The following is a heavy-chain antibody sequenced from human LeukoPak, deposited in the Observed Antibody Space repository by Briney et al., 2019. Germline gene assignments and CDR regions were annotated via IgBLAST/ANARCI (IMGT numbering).Heavy chain of an antibody. J-gene: IGHJ4*02. Sequence: PGGSLRLSCAASGFTFSSYAMNWVRQAPGEGLEWVSTITSGGSTSYAQKFQGRVTMTRDTSTSTVYMELSSLRSEDTAVYYCARAIAAAAPFDYWGQGTLVTVSS. CDR3: ARAIAAAAPFDY. CDR1: GFTFSSYA. V-gene: IGHV1-46*01. CDR2: ITSGGST. D-gene: IGHD6-13*01.